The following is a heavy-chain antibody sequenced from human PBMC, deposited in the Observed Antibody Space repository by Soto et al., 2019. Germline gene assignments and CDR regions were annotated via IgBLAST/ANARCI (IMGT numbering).Heavy chain of an antibody. CDR3: ARTRVYCSGGSCYPLDY. CDR1: GYRFTAYD. D-gene: IGHD2-15*01. V-gene: IGHV1-3*04. Sequence: QVQVVQSGAGVKKPGATANVSCKASGYRFTAYDMHWVRQAPGQRLEWLGWINTATGYTKYSPSFQGRVTLTRDTSATTAYMELSGLRFEDTAVYYCARTRVYCSGGSCYPLDYWGQGTLVTVSS. CDR2: INTATGYT. J-gene: IGHJ4*02.